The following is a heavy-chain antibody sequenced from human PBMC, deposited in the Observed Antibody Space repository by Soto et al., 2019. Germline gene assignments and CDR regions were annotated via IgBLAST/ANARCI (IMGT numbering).Heavy chain of an antibody. CDR3: ARDSLVVPAAMYYYYGMDV. V-gene: IGHV3-7*01. Sequence: GGSLRLSCAASGFTFSSYWMSWVRQAPGKGLEWVANIKQDGSEKYYVDSVKGRFTISRDNAKNSLYLQMNSLRAEDTAVYYCARDSLVVPAAMYYYYGMDVWGQGTTVTVS. CDR2: IKQDGSEK. D-gene: IGHD2-2*01. J-gene: IGHJ6*02. CDR1: GFTFSSYW.